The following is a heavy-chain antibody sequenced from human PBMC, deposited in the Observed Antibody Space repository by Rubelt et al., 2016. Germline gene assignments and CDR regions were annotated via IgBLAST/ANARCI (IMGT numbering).Heavy chain of an antibody. D-gene: IGHD3-3*01. V-gene: IGHV4-39*01. Sequence: QVQLQQWGAGLLKPSETLSLTCTVSGGSISSSSYYWGWIRQPPGKGLEWIGSIYYSGSTNYNPSLKSRVTISVDTSKNQFSLKLSSVTAADTAVYYCARQGRITIFGVWGQGTLVTVSS. J-gene: IGHJ4*02. CDR1: GGSISSSSYY. CDR2: IYYSGST. CDR3: ARQGRITIFGV.